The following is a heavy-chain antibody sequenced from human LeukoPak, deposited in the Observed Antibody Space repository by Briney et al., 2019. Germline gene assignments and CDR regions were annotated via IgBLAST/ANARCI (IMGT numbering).Heavy chain of an antibody. CDR1: GFTFSDYY. J-gene: IGHJ4*02. CDR2: ISSSGSTI. CDR3: ARGRRDGYNAPFDY. V-gene: IGHV3-11*04. D-gene: IGHD5-24*01. Sequence: PGGSLRLSCAASGFTFSDYYMSWIRQAPGKGLEWVSYISSSGSTIYYADSVKGRFTISRDNAKNSLYLQMNSLRAEDTAVYHCARGRRDGYNAPFDYWGQGTLVTVSS.